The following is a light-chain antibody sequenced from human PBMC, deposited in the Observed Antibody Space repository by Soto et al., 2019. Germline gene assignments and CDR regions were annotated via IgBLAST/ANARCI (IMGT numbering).Light chain of an antibody. CDR2: DAS. CDR1: QSVSSY. Sequence: EIVLTQSPAPLSLSPGERATLSCRASQSVSSYLAWYQQKPGQAPRLLLYDASNRATGIPAMFSGSGSGNDFPLTSSSLAPEYFAVYYCQQRSYSFTFGPGTKVDIK. J-gene: IGKJ3*01. CDR3: QQRSYSFT. V-gene: IGKV3-11*01.